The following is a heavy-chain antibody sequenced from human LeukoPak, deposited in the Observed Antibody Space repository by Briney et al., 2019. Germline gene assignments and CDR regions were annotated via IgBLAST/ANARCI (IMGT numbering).Heavy chain of an antibody. D-gene: IGHD5-24*01. J-gene: IGHJ2*01. V-gene: IGHV3-23*01. CDR3: ARDRVFADGYSRFDL. CDR2: ISGSGGST. Sequence: GGSLRLSCAASGFTFSSYAMSWVRQAPGKGLEWVSAISGSGGSTYYADSVKGRFTISRDNSENTLYLQMNSLRAEDTAVYYCARDRVFADGYSRFDLWGRGTLVTVSS. CDR1: GFTFSSYA.